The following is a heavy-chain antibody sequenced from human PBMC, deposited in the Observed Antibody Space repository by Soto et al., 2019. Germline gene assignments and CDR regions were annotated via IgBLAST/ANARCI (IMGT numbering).Heavy chain of an antibody. CDR2: IKQDGSEK. Sequence: GGCLRLPCAACRFTFRIDWVWWVRQPPEKGLECVDNIKQDGSEKYYVGSVNGRFTISRDNAKNSLYLQMNSLRAEDTAVYYCAREFHRQFDYCGKGDLVTVSS. D-gene: IGHD3-16*02. CDR3: AREFHRQFDY. CDR1: RFTFRIDW. J-gene: IGHJ4*02. V-gene: IGHV3-7*04.